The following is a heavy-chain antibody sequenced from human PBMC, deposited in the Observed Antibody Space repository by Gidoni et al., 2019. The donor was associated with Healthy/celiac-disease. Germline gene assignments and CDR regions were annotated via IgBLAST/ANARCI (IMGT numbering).Heavy chain of an antibody. CDR1: GGTFSSYA. CDR2: IIPIFGTA. D-gene: IGHD3-16*02. J-gene: IGHJ6*02. CDR3: ARAPGLPRPDYVWGSYRSYYGMDV. Sequence: QVQLVQSGAEVKKPGSSVKVSCKASGGTFSSYAISWVRQAPGQGLEWMGGIIPIFGTANYAQKFQGRVTITADESTSTAYMELSSLRSEDTAVYYCARAPGLPRPDYVWGSYRSYYGMDVWGQGTTVTVSS. V-gene: IGHV1-69*01.